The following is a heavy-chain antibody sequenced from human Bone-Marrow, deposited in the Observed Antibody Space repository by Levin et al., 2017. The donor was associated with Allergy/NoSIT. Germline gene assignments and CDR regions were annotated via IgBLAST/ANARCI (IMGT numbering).Heavy chain of an antibody. J-gene: IGHJ4*02. CDR2: IKKDGSTS. CDR1: GFTFSNSW. D-gene: IGHD6-13*01. Sequence: GESLKISCAASGFTFSNSWMGWVRQAPGKGLEWVANIKKDGSTSYYVNSVKGRFTVSRDNAENSLYLQMNSLRAEDTAVYYCAGHGSWNFDFWGQGTLVTVSS. CDR3: AGHGSWNFDF. V-gene: IGHV3-7*01.